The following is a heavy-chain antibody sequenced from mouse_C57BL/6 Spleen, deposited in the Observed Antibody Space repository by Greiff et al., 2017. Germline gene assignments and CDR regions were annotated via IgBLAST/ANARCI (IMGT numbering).Heavy chain of an antibody. CDR3: TKPGYYYGSGAY. D-gene: IGHD1-1*01. J-gene: IGHJ3*01. Sequence: VQLKQSGAELVRPGASVKLSCTASGFNIKDDYMHWVKQRPEQGLEWIGWIDPENGDTEYASKFQGKATITADTSSNTAYLQLSSLTSEDTAVYYCTKPGYYYGSGAYWGQGTLVTVSA. CDR2: IDPENGDT. CDR1: GFNIKDDY. V-gene: IGHV14-4*01.